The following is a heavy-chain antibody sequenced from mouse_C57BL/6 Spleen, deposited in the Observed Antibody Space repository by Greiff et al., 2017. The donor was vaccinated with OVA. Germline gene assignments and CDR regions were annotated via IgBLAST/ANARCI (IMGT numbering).Heavy chain of an antibody. CDR2: ISDGGSYT. D-gene: IGHD2-1*01. Sequence: EVQRVESGGGLVKPGGSLKLSCAAPGFTFSSYAMPWVRQTPEKRLEWVATISDGGSYTYYPDKVKGRFTISRDNAKNNLYLQMSHLKSEDTAMYYCARDGNPYYFDYWGQGTTLTVSS. CDR1: GFTFSSYA. CDR3: ARDGNPYYFDY. J-gene: IGHJ2*01. V-gene: IGHV5-4*01.